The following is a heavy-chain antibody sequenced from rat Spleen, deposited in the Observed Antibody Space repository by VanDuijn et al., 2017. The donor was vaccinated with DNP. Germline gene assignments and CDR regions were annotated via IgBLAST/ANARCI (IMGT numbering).Heavy chain of an antibody. CDR2: INKDSSTI. J-gene: IGHJ2*01. D-gene: IGHD1-11*01. CDR3: AKGPKYGGHSVYFDN. Sequence: EVKLVESGGGLVQPGRSLKLSCAASGFNFNDYWMGWVRQAPGKGLEWIAEINKDSSTISYTPSLKDKFTISRDNAQNTMYLQMSKLGSEDTALYYCAKGPKYGGHSVYFDNWGQGVMVTVSS. CDR1: GFNFNDYW. V-gene: IGHV4-2*01.